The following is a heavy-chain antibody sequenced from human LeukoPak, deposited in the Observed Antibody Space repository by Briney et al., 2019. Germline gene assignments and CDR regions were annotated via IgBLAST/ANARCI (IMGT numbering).Heavy chain of an antibody. Sequence: SETLSLTCTVSGGSVNSGNYYWTWIRQPAGKRLEWIGRIYTSGSTNYNPSLKSRVTISIDASKNQFSLRLTSVAAADTAVYYCTRGGELMNFWGQGTLVTVSS. V-gene: IGHV4-61*02. D-gene: IGHD1-26*01. J-gene: IGHJ4*02. CDR2: IYTSGST. CDR3: TRGGELMNF. CDR1: GGSVNSGNYY.